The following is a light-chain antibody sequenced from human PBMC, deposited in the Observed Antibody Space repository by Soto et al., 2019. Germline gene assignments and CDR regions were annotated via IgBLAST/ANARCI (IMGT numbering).Light chain of an antibody. CDR2: VAS. Sequence: EIVMTQSPATLSVSPGERATLSCRASQSVSGNLAWYQQKPGQAPRLLIYVASSRATGVPARFSGSGSGTEFTLTFSSLQSEDFAVYYCQQYNNWPNTFGQGTKLEIK. CDR3: QQYNNWPNT. CDR1: QSVSGN. J-gene: IGKJ2*01. V-gene: IGKV3-15*01.